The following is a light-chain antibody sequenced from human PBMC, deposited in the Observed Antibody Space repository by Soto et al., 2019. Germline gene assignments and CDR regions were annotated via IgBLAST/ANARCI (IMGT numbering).Light chain of an antibody. Sequence: EIVMTQSPASLSVSPGEGATLSCRASQTVATNLARYQQNPGQAPRLPIHGASTRATGNPARFRGSGAGSDSSLTLSSLHLEDFGVDYCQQYHYYPPQYTFGQGTKLQIK. J-gene: IGKJ2*01. CDR1: QTVATN. V-gene: IGKV3-15*01. CDR3: QQYHYYPPQYT. CDR2: GAS.